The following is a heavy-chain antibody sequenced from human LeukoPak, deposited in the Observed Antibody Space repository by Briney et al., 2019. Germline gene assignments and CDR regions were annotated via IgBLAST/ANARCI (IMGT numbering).Heavy chain of an antibody. D-gene: IGHD3-22*01. Sequence: GGSLRLSCAASGFDLSKNWMSWVRQAPGKGLEWVAKIKPDGSETSYVDSVEGRFIISRDNAKNSLLLQMNSLSAEDTALYYCATFSSGFYPKEPFDIWGRGTMVSVSS. CDR2: IKPDGSET. V-gene: IGHV3-7*01. CDR1: GFDLSKNW. J-gene: IGHJ3*02. CDR3: ATFSSGFYPKEPFDI.